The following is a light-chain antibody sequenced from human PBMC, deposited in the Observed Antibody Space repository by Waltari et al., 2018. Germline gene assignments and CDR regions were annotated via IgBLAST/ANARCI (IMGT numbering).Light chain of an antibody. CDR2: KAS. J-gene: IGKJ1*01. Sequence: DIQMTQSPSTLSASVGDRVTITCRASETISSWLAWYQQRPGKAPNLLIYKASRLGSGVPSRFSGSGSGTEFTLTISSLQPEDFATYYCPQFNTYPWTFGQGTKVDI. V-gene: IGKV1-5*03. CDR1: ETISSW. CDR3: PQFNTYPWT.